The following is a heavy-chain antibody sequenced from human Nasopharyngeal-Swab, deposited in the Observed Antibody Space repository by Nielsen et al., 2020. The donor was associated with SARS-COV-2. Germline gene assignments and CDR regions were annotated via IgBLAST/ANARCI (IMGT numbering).Heavy chain of an antibody. CDR2: IYHSGST. J-gene: IGHJ3*02. D-gene: IGHD3-22*01. Sequence: SETLSLTCTVSGYSFSSGYYWGWIRQPPGKGLEWIGSIYHSGSTYYNPSLKSRVTISVDTSKNQFSLKLSSVTAADTAVYYCARVPITVIIGDAFDIRGQGTMVTVSS. CDR1: GYSFSSGYY. CDR3: ARVPITVIIGDAFDI. V-gene: IGHV4-38-2*02.